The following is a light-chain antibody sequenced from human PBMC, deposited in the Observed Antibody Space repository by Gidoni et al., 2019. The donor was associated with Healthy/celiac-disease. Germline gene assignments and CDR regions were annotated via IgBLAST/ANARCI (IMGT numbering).Light chain of an antibody. J-gene: IGKJ4*01. V-gene: IGKV3-20*01. CDR2: GAS. Sequence: EIVLTQSPGTLSLSPGERATLSCRASQSVSSSYLAWYQQKPGQAPRLLIYGASSRATGIPDRFSGSGSVTDFTLTISRLDPEDFAVYYCQQYGSSRLTFGGGTKVEIK. CDR1: QSVSSSY. CDR3: QQYGSSRLT.